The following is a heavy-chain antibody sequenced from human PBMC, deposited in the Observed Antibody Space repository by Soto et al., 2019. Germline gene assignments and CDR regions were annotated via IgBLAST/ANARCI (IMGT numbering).Heavy chain of an antibody. D-gene: IGHD6-13*01. CDR1: GFTFDYYA. Sequence: GGSLRLSCAASGFTFDYYATHWVRQVPGKGLEWVSGINWNSGSIGYGDSVKGRFAISRDNAKNSLHLQMNSLSAEDTAFYYCVKDESINWYSGHFRHWGQGTLVTVSS. J-gene: IGHJ1*01. CDR3: VKDESINWYSGHFRH. CDR2: INWNSGSI. V-gene: IGHV3-9*01.